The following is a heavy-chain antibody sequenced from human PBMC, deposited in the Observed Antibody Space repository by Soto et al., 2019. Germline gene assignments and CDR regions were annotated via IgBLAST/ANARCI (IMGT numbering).Heavy chain of an antibody. J-gene: IGHJ4*02. CDR1: GDSVSSNSAA. Sequence: SQTLSLTCAISGDSVSSNSAAWNWIRQSPSRGLEWLGRTYYRSKWYNDYAVSVKSRITINPDRSKNQFSLQLNSVTPEDTAVYYCARVKLENGATTFFDYWGQGTLVTVSS. V-gene: IGHV6-1*01. D-gene: IGHD1-26*01. CDR3: ARVKLENGATTFFDY. CDR2: TYYRSKWYN.